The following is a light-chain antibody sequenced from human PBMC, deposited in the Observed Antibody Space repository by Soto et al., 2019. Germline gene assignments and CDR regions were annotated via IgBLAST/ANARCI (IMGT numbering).Light chain of an antibody. CDR3: QQYGSSGT. V-gene: IGKV3-20*01. CDR1: QSVTSTH. CDR2: DAS. Sequence: EIVLTQSPGTLSLSPGERATLSCRASQSVTSTHLAWYQQKPGQAPRLLIYDASSRATGIPDRFSGSGSGTDFTLTISRLEPEDFAVYYCQQYGSSGTFGQGTKV. J-gene: IGKJ1*01.